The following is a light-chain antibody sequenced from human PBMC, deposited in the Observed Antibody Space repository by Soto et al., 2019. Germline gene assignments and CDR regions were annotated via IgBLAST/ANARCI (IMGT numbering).Light chain of an antibody. CDR1: QSFTTSQ. CDR2: GAS. V-gene: IGKV3-20*01. Sequence: EIVLTQSPGTLSLSPGERATLFCRASQSFTTSQLAWYQQRPGQAPRVLIFGASRRATGIPDRFSGSGSGTDFTLTISRLEPEDSAGYYCQQYASSPRTFGQGTTVEIK. J-gene: IGKJ1*01. CDR3: QQYASSPRT.